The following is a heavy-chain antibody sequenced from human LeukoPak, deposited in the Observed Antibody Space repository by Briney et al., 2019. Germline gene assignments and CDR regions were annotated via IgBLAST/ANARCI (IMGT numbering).Heavy chain of an antibody. Sequence: PGGSLRLSCAASGFTFSNAWMSWVRQAPGKGLVWVSRIESDGSSTNYADSVKGRFTISRDNAKNTLYLHMNSLKAEDTAMYYCGRMDGGNYWGQGTLVTVSS. CDR2: IESDGSST. D-gene: IGHD3-16*01. CDR1: GFTFSNAW. CDR3: GRMDGGNY. J-gene: IGHJ4*02. V-gene: IGHV3-74*01.